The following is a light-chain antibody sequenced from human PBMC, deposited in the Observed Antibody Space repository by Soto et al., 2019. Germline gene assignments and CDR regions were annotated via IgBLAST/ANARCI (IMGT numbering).Light chain of an antibody. CDR2: INSDGSH. CDR3: QTWGTGIV. Sequence: QLVLTQSPSASASLGASDKLTCTLSSGHSSFAIAWHQQQPEKGPRYLMKINSDGSHTKGDGIPDRFSGSGSGAERYLTISSLQSEDEAEYYCQTWGTGIVFGGGTKLTVL. CDR1: SGHSSFA. V-gene: IGLV4-69*01. J-gene: IGLJ2*01.